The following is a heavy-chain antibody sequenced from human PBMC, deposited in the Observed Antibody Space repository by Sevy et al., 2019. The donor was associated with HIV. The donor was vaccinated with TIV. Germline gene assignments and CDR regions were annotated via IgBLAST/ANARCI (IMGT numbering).Heavy chain of an antibody. CDR1: GYTFTSYG. D-gene: IGHD6-19*01. CDR2: ISAYNGNT. J-gene: IGHJ6*02. V-gene: IGHV1-18*04. CDR3: ARDTPTPYSSGWYWTLANYYYGMDV. Sequence: ASVKVSCKASGYTFTSYGISWVRQAPGQGLEWMGWISAYNGNTNYVQKLQGRVTMTTDTSTSTAYMELRSLRSDDTAVYYCARDTPTPYSSGWYWTLANYYYGMDVWGQGTTVTVSS.